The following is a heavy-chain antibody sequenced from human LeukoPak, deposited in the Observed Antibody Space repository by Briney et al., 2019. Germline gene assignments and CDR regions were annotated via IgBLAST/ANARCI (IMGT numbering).Heavy chain of an antibody. Sequence: GGSLRLSCAASGFTFSSYSMNWVRQAPGKGLEWVSYISSSSSTIYYADSVKGRLTISRDNAKNSLYLQMNSLRAEDTAVYYCAKDETRNWFDPWGQGTLVTVSS. CDR2: ISSSSSTI. V-gene: IGHV3-48*01. CDR3: AKDETRNWFDP. J-gene: IGHJ5*02. CDR1: GFTFSSYS.